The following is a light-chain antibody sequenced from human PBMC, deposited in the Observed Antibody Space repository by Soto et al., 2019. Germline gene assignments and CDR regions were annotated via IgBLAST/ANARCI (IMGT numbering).Light chain of an antibody. Sequence: EIVLTQSPATLSLSPGERAPLSCRASQSVGNYLVWHQHKPGQAPRLLIYDSSIRAAGIPARFSGSVSGTDFTLTISSLEPEDFAVYYCQQRNSWPRTFGQGTKVEIK. CDR2: DSS. J-gene: IGKJ1*01. CDR1: QSVGNY. V-gene: IGKV3-11*01. CDR3: QQRNSWPRT.